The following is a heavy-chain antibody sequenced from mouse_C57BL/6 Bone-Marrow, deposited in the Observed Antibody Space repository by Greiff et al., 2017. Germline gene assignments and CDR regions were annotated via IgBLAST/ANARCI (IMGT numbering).Heavy chain of an antibody. D-gene: IGHD1-1*01. CDR2: INPNNGGT. J-gene: IGHJ4*01. Sequence: VQLKESGPELVKPGASVKIPCKASGYTFTDYNMDWVKQSHGKSLEWIGDINPNNGGTIYNQKFKGKATLTVDKSSSTAYMELRSLTSEDTAVYYCARSIPDITTVVADYYAMDYWGQGTSVTVSS. CDR3: ARSIPDITTVVADYYAMDY. CDR1: GYTFTDYN. V-gene: IGHV1-18*01.